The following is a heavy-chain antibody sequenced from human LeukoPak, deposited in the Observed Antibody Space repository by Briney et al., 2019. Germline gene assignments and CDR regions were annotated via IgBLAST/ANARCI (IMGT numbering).Heavy chain of an antibody. J-gene: IGHJ4*02. CDR3: AKCMSATGVCLNFDS. Sequence: GGSLRLSCEASGFTFATYAMRWVRQAPGNGLQWVSGISGGDTGTYYTDSVRGRFTISRDDSKNTVSLQINSLRGEDTAVYYCAKCMSATGVCLNFDSWGQGILVTVSS. CDR2: ISGGDTGT. V-gene: IGHV3-23*01. D-gene: IGHD2-8*01. CDR1: GFTFATYA.